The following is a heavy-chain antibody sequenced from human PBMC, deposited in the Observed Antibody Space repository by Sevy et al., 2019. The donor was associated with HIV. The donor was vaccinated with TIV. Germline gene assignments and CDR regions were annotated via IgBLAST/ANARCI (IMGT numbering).Heavy chain of an antibody. CDR2: IQYDGRNT. V-gene: IGHV3-30*02. Sequence: GGSLRLSCTTSGFTFSYSGMHWVRQAPGKGLEWVTFIQYDGRNTHYADSVKGRFSISRDNSRNTLYLQINTLRAEDTAVYYCVKDVAYDNTYLDYWGQGTLVTVSS. J-gene: IGHJ4*02. CDR3: VKDVAYDNTYLDY. CDR1: GFTFSYSG. D-gene: IGHD3-22*01.